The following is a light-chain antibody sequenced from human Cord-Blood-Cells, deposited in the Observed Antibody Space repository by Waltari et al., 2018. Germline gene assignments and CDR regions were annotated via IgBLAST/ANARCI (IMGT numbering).Light chain of an antibody. CDR3: CSYAGSSTYV. J-gene: IGLJ1*01. Sequence: QSALTQPASVPGSPGQTITIPCPGTSSDVGSYNLVPWSQQHPGKAPNLMIYEVSKLPSGVSNRFSGSKSGNTASLTISGLQAEDEADYYCCSYAGSSTYVFGTGTKVTVL. CDR1: SSDVGSYNL. CDR2: EVS. V-gene: IGLV2-23*02.